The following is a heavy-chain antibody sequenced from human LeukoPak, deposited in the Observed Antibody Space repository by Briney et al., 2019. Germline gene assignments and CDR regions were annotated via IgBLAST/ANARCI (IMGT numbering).Heavy chain of an antibody. Sequence: ASVKVSCKTSGYNFISFGLSWVRQAPGQGFEWMGWISPYNGDTNYAQKFQGRDTMTKDTSTSTAYMELMSLRSDDTAVYYCAREPGTPTTGRDSGNFDYWGQGTLVTVSS. D-gene: IGHD5-24*01. CDR2: ISPYNGDT. CDR3: AREPGTPTTGRDSGNFDY. V-gene: IGHV1-18*01. J-gene: IGHJ4*02. CDR1: GYNFISFG.